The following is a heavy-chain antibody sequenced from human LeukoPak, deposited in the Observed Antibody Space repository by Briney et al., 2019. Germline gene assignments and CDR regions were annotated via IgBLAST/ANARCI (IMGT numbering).Heavy chain of an antibody. Sequence: GGSLRLSCAASGFIFSSYEMNWVRQAPGKGLEWVSFISSGSGSIYYADSVKGRFTISRDNAKNSLYLQMNSLRAEDTAVYYCARRPTGYYFDYWGQGTLVTVSS. V-gene: IGHV3-48*03. CDR3: ARRPTGYYFDY. CDR1: GFIFSSYE. D-gene: IGHD3-9*01. J-gene: IGHJ4*02. CDR2: ISSGSGSI.